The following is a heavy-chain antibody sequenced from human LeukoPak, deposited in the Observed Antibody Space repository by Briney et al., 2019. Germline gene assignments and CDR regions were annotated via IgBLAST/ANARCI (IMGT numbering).Heavy chain of an antibody. CDR2: IYHSGTTYSGST. CDR1: GGSISSYY. CDR3: ARAGGYGLIDY. J-gene: IGHJ4*02. D-gene: IGHD5-18*01. V-gene: IGHV4-59*12. Sequence: SETLSLTCTVPGGSISSYYWSWLRQPPGKGLEWVGSIYHSGTTYSGSTYYNPSLKSRVTISLDTSKNQFSLKVGSMTAADTAVYYCARAGGYGLIDYWGQGTMVTVSS.